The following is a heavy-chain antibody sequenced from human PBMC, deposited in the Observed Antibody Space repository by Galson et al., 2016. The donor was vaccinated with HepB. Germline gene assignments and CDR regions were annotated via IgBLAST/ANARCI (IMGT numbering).Heavy chain of an antibody. CDR2: ISRQSGNI. J-gene: IGHJ6*02. Sequence: SLRLSCAASGFNFDDYGMHWVRQGPGKGLEWVPGISRQSGNIGYADSVKGRFTISRDNAKKSMYLQMNSLRGEDTALYYCARDNSYYGMDVWGQGTTVIVSS. V-gene: IGHV3-9*01. CDR1: GFNFDDYG. CDR3: ARDNSYYGMDV.